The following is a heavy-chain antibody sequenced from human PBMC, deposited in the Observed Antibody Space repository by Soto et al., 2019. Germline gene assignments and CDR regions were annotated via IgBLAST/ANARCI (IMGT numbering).Heavy chain of an antibody. Sequence: PSETMSLTCTVSGGSISNYYWSWIRQPARKGLEWIGRIYSSGSTNYNPSLNSRVTMSADTSKNQFSLKLSSVTAADTAVYYCARAFYGDYEAYYYGCDVWGQGTTVTVSS. V-gene: IGHV4-4*07. CDR1: GGSISNYY. CDR2: IYSSGST. CDR3: ARAFYGDYEAYYYGCDV. D-gene: IGHD4-17*01. J-gene: IGHJ6*02.